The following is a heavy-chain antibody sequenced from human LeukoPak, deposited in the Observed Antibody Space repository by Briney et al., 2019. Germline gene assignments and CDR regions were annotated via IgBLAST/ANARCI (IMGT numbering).Heavy chain of an antibody. Sequence: GGSLRLSCAASGFMFSGYWMHWVRQAPGKGLVWVSRTNTDGSGTSYADSVKGRFTISRDNAKNTLYLQMNSLRVEDTAVYYCAREHYSSSSSDYWGQGTLVTVSS. V-gene: IGHV3-74*01. D-gene: IGHD6-6*01. J-gene: IGHJ4*02. CDR3: AREHYSSSSSDY. CDR1: GFMFSGYW. CDR2: TNTDGSGT.